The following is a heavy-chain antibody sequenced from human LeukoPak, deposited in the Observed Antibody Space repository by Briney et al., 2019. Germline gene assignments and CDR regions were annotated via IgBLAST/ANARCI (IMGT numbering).Heavy chain of an antibody. Sequence: ASVKVSCKASGYTFTGYYMHWVRQAPGQGLEWMGWINPNSGGTNYAQKFQGRVTMTRDTSISTAYMELSRLRSDDTAVYYYASLGLSTVTPSRDDYWGQGTLVTVSS. CDR1: GYTFTGYY. CDR2: INPNSGGT. CDR3: ASLGLSTVTPSRDDY. V-gene: IGHV1-2*02. D-gene: IGHD4-11*01. J-gene: IGHJ4*02.